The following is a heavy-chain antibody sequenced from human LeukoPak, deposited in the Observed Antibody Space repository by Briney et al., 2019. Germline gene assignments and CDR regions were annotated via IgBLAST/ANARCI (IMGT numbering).Heavy chain of an antibody. V-gene: IGHV5-51*07. CDR1: GYSFTSYW. D-gene: IGHD6-13*01. J-gene: IGHJ4*02. CDR3: ARPYHKSYSSSEDAFDI. CDR2: IYPGNSDT. Sequence: GESLKISCKGSGYSFTSYWIGWVHQMPGKGLEWMGIIYPGNSDTRYSPSFQGQVTISADKSISTAYLQWSSLKASDTAMYYCARPYHKSYSSSEDAFDIWGQGTLVTVSS.